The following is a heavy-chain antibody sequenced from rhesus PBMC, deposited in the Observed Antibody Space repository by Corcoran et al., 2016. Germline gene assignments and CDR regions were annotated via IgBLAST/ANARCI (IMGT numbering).Heavy chain of an antibody. CDR2: ISGSGGST. J-gene: IGHJ2*01. CDR3: AREYWGDYYNMAHWYFDL. V-gene: IGHV4-173*01. Sequence: QLQLQESGPGLVKPSETLSLTCAVSGGSISSNYWSWIRQPPGKGLEWIGRISGSGGSTTYKPSLKSRVTNTKDTSKNQFSLKLSSVTAADTAVYYCAREYWGDYYNMAHWYFDLWGPGTPITISS. CDR1: GGSISSNY. D-gene: IGHD3-34*01.